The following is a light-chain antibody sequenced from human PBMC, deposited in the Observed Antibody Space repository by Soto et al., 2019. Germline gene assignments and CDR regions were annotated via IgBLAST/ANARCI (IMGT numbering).Light chain of an antibody. CDR1: QSVSSY. CDR3: QQRYNWPSIT. J-gene: IGKJ5*01. Sequence: EIVLKQSPATLSLSPGERATLSSRASQSVSSYLAWYQQKPGQAPRLLMYDASNRATGIPARFSGYGSGTDFTLTISSLEPEDFAVYYCQQRYNWPSITFGQGTRLEI. V-gene: IGKV3-11*01. CDR2: DAS.